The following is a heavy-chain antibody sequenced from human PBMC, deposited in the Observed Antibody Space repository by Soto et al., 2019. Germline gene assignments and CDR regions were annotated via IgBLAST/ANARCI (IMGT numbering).Heavy chain of an antibody. CDR3: ARESLAGLYIQNLGADY. Sequence: QVQLVQSGAEVKKPGASVKVSCKASGYTFTSYGISWVRQAPGQGLEWMGWISAYNGNTNDAQKLQGRVTMTTATSTSTADMELRSLRSDDTAVSSCARESLAGLYIQNLGADYWGQRNLVTVSS. J-gene: IGHJ4*02. V-gene: IGHV1-18*04. CDR1: GYTFTSYG. CDR2: ISAYNGNT. D-gene: IGHD2-15*01.